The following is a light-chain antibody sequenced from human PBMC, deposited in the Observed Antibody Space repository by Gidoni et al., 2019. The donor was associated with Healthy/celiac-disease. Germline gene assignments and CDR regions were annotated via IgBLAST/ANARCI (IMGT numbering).Light chain of an antibody. CDR3: QSYDSSLSGPVV. CDR1: SSNIGAGYA. CDR2: GNS. Sequence: QSVLTQPPSVSGAPGQRVTISCTGRSSNIGAGYAVHWYQQLPGTAPKLLIYGNSNRPAGVPDRFSGSKSGTSASLAITGLQAEDEADYYCQSYDSSLSGPVVFGGGTKLTVL. J-gene: IGLJ2*01. V-gene: IGLV1-40*01.